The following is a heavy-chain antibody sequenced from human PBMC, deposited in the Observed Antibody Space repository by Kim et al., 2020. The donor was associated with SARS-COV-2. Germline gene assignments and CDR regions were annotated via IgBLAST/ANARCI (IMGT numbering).Heavy chain of an antibody. Sequence: TPSLKSRDTISVDTSKTQFSLKLSSGTAAETAVYYCARVVAAAGTRWFDPWGQGTLVTVSS. J-gene: IGHJ5*02. CDR3: ARVVAAAGTRWFDP. V-gene: IGHV4-30-2*05. D-gene: IGHD6-13*01.